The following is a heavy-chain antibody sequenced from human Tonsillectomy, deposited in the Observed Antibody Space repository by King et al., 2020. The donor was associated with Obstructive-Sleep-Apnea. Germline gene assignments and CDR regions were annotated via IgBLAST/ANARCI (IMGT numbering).Heavy chain of an antibody. CDR2: IFYSGST. V-gene: IGHV4-59*01. CDR3: ARGRDLYYDSSGIDY. D-gene: IGHD3-22*01. CDR1: DGSISSYS. J-gene: IGHJ4*02. Sequence: QLQESGPRLVKPSETLSLTCTVSDGSISSYSWNWSRQPPVKGLEWIGYIFYSGSTNYNPSLKSRVTISVDTSKNQLSLKLTSVTAADTAVYYCARGRDLYYDSSGIDYWGQGTLVTVSS.